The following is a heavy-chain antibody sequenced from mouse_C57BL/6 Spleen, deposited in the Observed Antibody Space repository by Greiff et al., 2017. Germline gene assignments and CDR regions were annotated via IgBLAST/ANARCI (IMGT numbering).Heavy chain of an antibody. Sequence: EVKLVESEGGLVQPGSSMKLSCTASGFTFSGYYMAWVRQVPEKGLEWVAIINYDGSSTYYTDTLKSRFSISRYNAKNILYLQMSSLKSEDTATYYCAIGPITTVDPYYYAMDYWGQGTSVTVSS. CDR3: AIGPITTVDPYYYAMDY. CDR1: GFTFSGYY. V-gene: IGHV5-16*01. D-gene: IGHD1-1*01. J-gene: IGHJ4*01. CDR2: INYDGSST.